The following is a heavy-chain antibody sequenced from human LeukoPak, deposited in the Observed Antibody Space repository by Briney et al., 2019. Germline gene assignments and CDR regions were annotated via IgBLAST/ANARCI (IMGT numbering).Heavy chain of an antibody. CDR2: ISGSGGST. V-gene: IGHV3-23*01. CDR3: AKGYSSSWYDPFDY. Sequence: GGSLRLSCAASGFTFSSYAMSWVRQAPGKGLEWVSGISGSGGSTYYADSVKGRFTISRDNSKKTLYLQMNSLRAEDTAIYYCAKGYSSSWYDPFDYWGQGTLVTVSS. J-gene: IGHJ4*02. D-gene: IGHD6-13*01. CDR1: GFTFSSYA.